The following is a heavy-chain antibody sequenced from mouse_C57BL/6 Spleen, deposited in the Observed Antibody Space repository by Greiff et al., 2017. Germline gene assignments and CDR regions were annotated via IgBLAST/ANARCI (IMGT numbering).Heavy chain of an antibody. Sequence: DVMLVESGGGLVKPGGSLKLSCAASGFTFSSYTMSWVRQTPEKRLEWVATISGGGGNTYYPDSVKGRFTISRDNAKNTLYLQMSSLRSEDTALYYCARQGYYGYFDYWGQGTTLTVSS. D-gene: IGHD1-1*01. CDR2: ISGGGGNT. CDR1: GFTFSSYT. CDR3: ARQGYYGYFDY. V-gene: IGHV5-9*01. J-gene: IGHJ2*01.